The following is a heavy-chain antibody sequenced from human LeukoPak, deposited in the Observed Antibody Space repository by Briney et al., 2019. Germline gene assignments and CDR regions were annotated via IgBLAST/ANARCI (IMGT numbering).Heavy chain of an antibody. CDR3: ARQIASAGTAGFDF. V-gene: IGHV4-59*12. Sequence: PSETLSLTCTVSGTSISNYYWSWIRQPPGKGLEWIGYIYYSGDTNYNPSLKSRVTMSVDTSKNQFSLKLSSLTAADTAVYYCARQIASAGTAGFDFWGQGALVTVSS. CDR2: IYYSGDT. J-gene: IGHJ4*02. D-gene: IGHD6-13*01. CDR1: GTSISNYY.